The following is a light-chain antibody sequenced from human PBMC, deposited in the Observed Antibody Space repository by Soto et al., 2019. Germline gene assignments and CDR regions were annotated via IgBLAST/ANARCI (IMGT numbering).Light chain of an antibody. CDR2: DVS. J-gene: IGLJ2*01. CDR1: SSDVGGYNY. CDR3: SSYTSSSTPVV. V-gene: IGLV2-14*01. Sequence: QSVRTQPASVSGAAGQAITISCTGTSSDVGGYNYVSWYQQHPGKAPKLMIYDVSNRPSGVSNRFSGSKSGNTASLTISGLQAEDEADYYCSSYTSSSTPVVFGGGTKVTVL.